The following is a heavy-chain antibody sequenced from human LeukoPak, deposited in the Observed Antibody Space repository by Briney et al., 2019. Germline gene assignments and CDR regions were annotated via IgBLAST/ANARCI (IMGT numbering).Heavy chain of an antibody. Sequence: KTSETLCDTCTVSGGSISSGSYYWSWIRQPAGKGLEWIGRIYTSGSTNYNPSLKSRVTISVDTSKNQFSLKLSSVTAADTAVYYCARAGLYSSSSDYWGQGTLVTVSS. CDR3: ARAGLYSSSSDY. CDR2: IYTSGST. V-gene: IGHV4-61*02. J-gene: IGHJ4*02. D-gene: IGHD6-6*01. CDR1: GGSISSGSYY.